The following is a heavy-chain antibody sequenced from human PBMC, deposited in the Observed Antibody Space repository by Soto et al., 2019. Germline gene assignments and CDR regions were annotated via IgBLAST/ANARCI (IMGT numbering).Heavy chain of an antibody. CDR3: ARAAMGDWNENWFDP. CDR2: INPNSGGT. CDR1: GYTFTGYY. Sequence: ASVKVSCKASGYTFTGYYMHWVRQAPGQGLEWMGWINPNSGGTNYAQKFQGWVTMTRDTSISTAYMELSRLRSDDTAVYYCARAAMGDWNENWFDPWGQGTLVTVSS. V-gene: IGHV1-2*04. D-gene: IGHD1-1*01. J-gene: IGHJ5*02.